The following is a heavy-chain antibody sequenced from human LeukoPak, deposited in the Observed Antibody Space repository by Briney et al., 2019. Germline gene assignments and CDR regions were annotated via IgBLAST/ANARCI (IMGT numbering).Heavy chain of an antibody. D-gene: IGHD2-2*01. J-gene: IGHJ4*02. CDR2: IYYSGGT. CDR1: GGSISSGDYY. CDR3: ARAAPPAHFDY. Sequence: SETLSLTCTVSGGSISSGDYYWSWIRQPPGKGLEWIGYIYYSGGTYYNPSLKSRVTISVDTSKNQFSLKLSSVTAADTAVYYCARAAPPAHFDYWGQGTLVTVSS. V-gene: IGHV4-30-4*01.